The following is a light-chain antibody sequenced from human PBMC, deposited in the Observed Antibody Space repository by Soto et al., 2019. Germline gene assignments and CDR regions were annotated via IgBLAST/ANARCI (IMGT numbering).Light chain of an antibody. V-gene: IGKV3-20*01. Sequence: EIVLTQSPGNLSLSPGERATLSCRASQSVSSSYLAWYQQKPGQAPRLLIYGASSRATGIPDRFSGSGSGTDITITISRLEPEDCAVYYRQQLGAFGQGTKLEIK. J-gene: IGKJ2*01. CDR1: QSVSSSY. CDR2: GAS. CDR3: QQLGA.